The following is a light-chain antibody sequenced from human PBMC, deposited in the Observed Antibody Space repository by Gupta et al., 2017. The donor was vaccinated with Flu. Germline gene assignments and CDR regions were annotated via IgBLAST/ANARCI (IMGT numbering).Light chain of an antibody. CDR3: HQSSDLPWT. Sequence: EIVLTQSPDFQSVTPKERATITCRASQNIGGALHWYQQKPDQSPKVLIKYASQSFSGVPSRLSGSGSGTDFTLTINGLETEDAATYYCHQSSDLPWTFGQGTKVEIK. CDR1: QNIGGA. V-gene: IGKV6-21*01. J-gene: IGKJ1*01. CDR2: YAS.